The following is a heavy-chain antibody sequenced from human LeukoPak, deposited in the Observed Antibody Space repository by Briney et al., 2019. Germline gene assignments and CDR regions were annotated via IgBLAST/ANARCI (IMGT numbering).Heavy chain of an antibody. Sequence: SETLSLTCTVSGGSISSYYWSWIRQPPGKGLEWIGYIYYSGSTNYNPSLKSRVTISVDTSKNQFSLKLSSVTAADTAVYYCARGTTHTELWAYCYYGMDVWGQGTTVTVSS. D-gene: IGHD2-21*01. J-gene: IGHJ6*02. V-gene: IGHV4-59*01. CDR2: IYYSGST. CDR3: ARGTTHTELWAYCYYGMDV. CDR1: GGSISSYY.